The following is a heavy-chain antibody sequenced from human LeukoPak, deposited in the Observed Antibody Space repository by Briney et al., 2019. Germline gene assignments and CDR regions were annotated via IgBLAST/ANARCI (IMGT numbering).Heavy chain of an antibody. V-gene: IGHV3-9*01. CDR2: ISWNSDGS. CDR3: TKMGPTPYAFDH. Sequence: GGSLRLSCSASGFTFDDFAMHWVRQVPGRGLEWVATISWNSDGSGYADSVKGRFIISRDNAKNSLYLQMNSLKPEDSALYYCTKMGPTPYAFDHWGLGTLVTVSS. D-gene: IGHD1-26*01. J-gene: IGHJ4*02. CDR1: GFTFDDFA.